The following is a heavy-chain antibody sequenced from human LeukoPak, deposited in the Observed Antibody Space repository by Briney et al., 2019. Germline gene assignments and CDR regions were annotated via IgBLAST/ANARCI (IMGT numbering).Heavy chain of an antibody. D-gene: IGHD3-3*01. CDR3: ARDRVWTYYDFWSGYFLYGMDV. CDR2: ITACSGA. Sequence: PGGSLRLSCAASGFIFSSHAMSWVRQAPGKGLEWVSTITACSGADYTDSVKGRFVISRDNSKNTLFLQMNSLRAEDTAVYYCARDRVWTYYDFWSGYFLYGMDVWGQGTTVTVSS. J-gene: IGHJ6*02. CDR1: GFIFSSHA. V-gene: IGHV3-23*01.